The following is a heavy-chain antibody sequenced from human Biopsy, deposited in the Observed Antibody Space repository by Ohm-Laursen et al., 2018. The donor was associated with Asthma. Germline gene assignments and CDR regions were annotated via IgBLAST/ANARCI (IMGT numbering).Heavy chain of an antibody. V-gene: IGHV1-69*01. Sequence: GSSVSASCKASGDSFSNYAISWVRQAPGQGLEWMGGPIPVLGTLDHAQMFEGRVTITADESTSTAYMELSSLSSEDTAVYYCARGYSGSDRIVYYYSGLEVWGQGTTVTVSS. CDR2: PIPVLGTL. CDR3: ARGYSGSDRIVYYYSGLEV. CDR1: GDSFSNYA. J-gene: IGHJ6*02. D-gene: IGHD5-12*01.